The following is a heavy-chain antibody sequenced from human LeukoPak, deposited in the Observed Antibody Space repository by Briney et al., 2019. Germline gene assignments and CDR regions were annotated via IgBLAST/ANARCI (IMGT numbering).Heavy chain of an antibody. CDR1: GGSISSYY. CDR3: ARQSGSGSYDYGMDV. Sequence: SETLSLTCTVSGGSISSYYWSWIRQPPGKGLEWIGYIYYSGSTNYNPSLKSRVTISVDTSKSRFSLKLSSVTAADTAVYYCARQSGSGSYDYGMDVWGQGTTVTVSS. J-gene: IGHJ6*02. CDR2: IYYSGST. V-gene: IGHV4-59*08. D-gene: IGHD3-10*01.